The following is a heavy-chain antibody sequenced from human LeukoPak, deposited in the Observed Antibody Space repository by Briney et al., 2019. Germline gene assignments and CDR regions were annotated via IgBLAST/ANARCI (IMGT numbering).Heavy chain of an antibody. J-gene: IGHJ3*02. CDR3: AKDQGNSGSYSRDAFDI. CDR2: SCGTGGNS. D-gene: IGHD3-22*01. Sequence: QSAGSLRLSCAASGFTFRSYAMSWVGQAPGKGLEYVSASCGTGGNSYYADSVKGRFTISRSNSKNTLYLEMNSLRAEDTAVYYCAKDQGNSGSYSRDAFDIWGQGTMVTVSS. CDR1: GFTFRSYA. V-gene: IGHV3-23*01.